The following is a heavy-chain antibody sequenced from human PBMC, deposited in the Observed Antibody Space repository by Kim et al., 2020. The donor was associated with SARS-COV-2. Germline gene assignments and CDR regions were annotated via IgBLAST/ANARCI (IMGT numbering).Heavy chain of an antibody. CDR3: ARVNRQQLGPLGYFDY. J-gene: IGHJ4*02. CDR1: GGTFSSYA. V-gene: IGHV1-69*04. D-gene: IGHD6-13*01. Sequence: SVKVSCKASGGTFSSYAISWVRQAPGQGLEWMGRIIPILGIANYAQKFQGRVTITADKSTSTAYMELSSLRSEDTAVYYCARVNRQQLGPLGYFDYWGQGTLVTVSS. CDR2: IIPILGIA.